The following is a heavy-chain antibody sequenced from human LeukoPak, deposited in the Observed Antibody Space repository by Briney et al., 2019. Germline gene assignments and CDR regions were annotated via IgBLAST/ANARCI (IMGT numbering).Heavy chain of an antibody. CDR1: GLTFSSYA. J-gene: IGHJ4*02. CDR2: ISGSGGST. V-gene: IGHV3-23*01. Sequence: GGSLRLSCAASGLTFSSYAMSWVRQAPGKGLEWVSVISGSGGSTYYADSVKGRFTISRDNSKNTLYLQMNSLRAEDTAVYYCARDKTKLDYWGQGTLVTVSS. CDR3: ARDKTKLDY.